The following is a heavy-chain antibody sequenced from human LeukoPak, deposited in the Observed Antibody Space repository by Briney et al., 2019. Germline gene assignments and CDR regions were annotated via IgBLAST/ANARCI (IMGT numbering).Heavy chain of an antibody. Sequence: SEILSLTCAVYGGSFSGYYWSWIRQPPGKGLEWIGEINHSGSTNYNPSLKSRVTISVDTSKNQFPLKLSSVTAADTAVYYCARRLRWSPTDYWGQGTLVTVSS. CDR2: INHSGST. V-gene: IGHV4-34*01. J-gene: IGHJ4*02. D-gene: IGHD4-23*01. CDR3: ARRLRWSPTDY. CDR1: GGSFSGYY.